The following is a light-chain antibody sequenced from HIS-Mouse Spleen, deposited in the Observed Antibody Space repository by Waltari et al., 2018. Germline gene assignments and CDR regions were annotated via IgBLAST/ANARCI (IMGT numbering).Light chain of an antibody. CDR3: QACDSSTAV. J-gene: IGLJ3*02. Sequence: SYELTQPPSVSVSPGQTASITCSGDKLGDKYACWYQQKPGQSPVLVIYQDSKRPSGITERLSCSNVGNTATLTISGTQAMDEADYYCQACDSSTAVFGGGTKLTVL. V-gene: IGLV3-1*01. CDR1: KLGDKY. CDR2: QDS.